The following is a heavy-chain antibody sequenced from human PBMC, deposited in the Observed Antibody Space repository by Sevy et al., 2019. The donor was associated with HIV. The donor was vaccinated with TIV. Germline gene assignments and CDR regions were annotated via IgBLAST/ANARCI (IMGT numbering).Heavy chain of an antibody. CDR1: GGTFSSYA. D-gene: IGHD2-2*01. CDR3: ARINIVLVPAASYSSSSVRHYYYYGMDV. CDR2: IIPIFGTA. V-gene: IGHV1-69*13. Sequence: ASVKVSCKASGGTFSSYAISWVRQAPGQGLEWMGGIIPIFGTANYAQKFQGRVTITADESTGTAYMELSSLGSGDTAVYYCARINIVLVPAASYSSSSVRHYYYYGMDVWGQGTTVTVSS. J-gene: IGHJ6*02.